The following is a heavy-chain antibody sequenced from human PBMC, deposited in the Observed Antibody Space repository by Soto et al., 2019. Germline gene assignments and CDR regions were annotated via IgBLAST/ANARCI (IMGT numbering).Heavy chain of an antibody. CDR1: GYTFPSSG. CDR3: ARHQSSGGDFDAFDI. V-gene: IGHV1-18*01. D-gene: IGHD6-19*01. J-gene: IGHJ3*02. CDR2: ISAYTGNT. Sequence: QVQLVPSGAEVKKPGASVKVSCKASGYTFPSSGITWVRQAPGQGLEWMGWISAYTGNTNYAQKLQGRVTMTTDTSTSTAYMEVRSLRSDDTAVYYCARHQSSGGDFDAFDIWGQGTMGTVSS.